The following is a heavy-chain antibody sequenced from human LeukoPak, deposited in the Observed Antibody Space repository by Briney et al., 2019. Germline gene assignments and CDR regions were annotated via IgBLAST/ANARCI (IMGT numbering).Heavy chain of an antibody. J-gene: IGHJ4*02. D-gene: IGHD6-19*01. CDR3: ARLVAGAGITY. Sequence: QPGGSLRLSCVASGFAFTNYWMTWVRQAPGKRLQWVANIRQDGNERYFVDSVKGRFTISRDNAKNSLYLQMNSLRAEDTAVYYRARLVAGAGITYWGQGTLVTVSS. CDR2: IRQDGNER. V-gene: IGHV3-7*05. CDR1: GFAFTNYW.